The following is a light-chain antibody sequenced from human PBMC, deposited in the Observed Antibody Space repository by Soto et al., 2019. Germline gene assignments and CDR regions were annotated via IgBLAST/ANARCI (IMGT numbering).Light chain of an antibody. J-gene: IGLJ1*01. V-gene: IGLV1-44*01. CDR3: AAWDDSLNGYV. CDR2: SNN. CDR1: SSNIGSNT. Sequence: QSALTQPPSPSATPGQRVTISCSGSSSNIGSNTVNWYQQLPGTAPKLLIYSNNQRPSGVPDRFSGSKSGTSASLAISGLQSEDEADYYCAAWDDSLNGYVFGTGTKVTVL.